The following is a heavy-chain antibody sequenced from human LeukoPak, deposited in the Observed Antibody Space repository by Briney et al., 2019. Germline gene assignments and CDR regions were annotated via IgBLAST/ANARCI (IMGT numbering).Heavy chain of an antibody. Sequence: ASVKVSCKASGYTFTSYGISWVRQAPGQGLEWMGWISAYNDNTNYAQKLHGRVTMTTDTYTSTAYMDLGSLSADDTAVYYCAFWNRYGDYRAEYFQHWGEGTLLSVSS. CDR2: ISAYNDNT. CDR1: GYTFTSYG. CDR3: AFWNRYGDYRAEYFQH. V-gene: IGHV1-18*01. J-gene: IGHJ1*01. D-gene: IGHD4-17*01.